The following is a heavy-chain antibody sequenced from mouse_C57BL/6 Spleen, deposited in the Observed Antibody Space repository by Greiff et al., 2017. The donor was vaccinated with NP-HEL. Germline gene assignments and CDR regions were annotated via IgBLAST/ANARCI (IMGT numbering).Heavy chain of an antibody. J-gene: IGHJ1*03. Sequence: QVHVKQSGPGLVQPSQSLSITCTVSGFSLTSYGVHWVRQSPGKGLEWLGVIWSGGSTDYNAAFISRLSISKDNSKSQVFFKMNSLQADDTAIYYCARSPVVESYWYFDVWGTGTTVTVSS. CDR2: IWSGGST. D-gene: IGHD1-1*01. CDR3: ARSPVVESYWYFDV. V-gene: IGHV2-2*01. CDR1: GFSLTSYG.